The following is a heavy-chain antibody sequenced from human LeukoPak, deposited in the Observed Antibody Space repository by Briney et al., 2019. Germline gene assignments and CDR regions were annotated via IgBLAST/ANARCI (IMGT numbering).Heavy chain of an antibody. CDR2: VSSSGANT. D-gene: IGHD2-21*01. CDR3: ARQDLWQHCDT. CDR1: GFTFSNYN. Sequence: PGGSLRLSCAASGFTFSNYNMNWFRQAPGKGLEWVSYVSSSGANTEYGDSVKGRFTISRDNGKNSVYLQMNSLRADDTAVYYCARQDLWQHCDTWGQGALVTVSS. J-gene: IGHJ3*01. V-gene: IGHV3-11*03.